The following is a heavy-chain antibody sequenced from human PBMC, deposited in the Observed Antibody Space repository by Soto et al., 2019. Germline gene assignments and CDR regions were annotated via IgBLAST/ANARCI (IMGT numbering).Heavy chain of an antibody. D-gene: IGHD2-2*02. J-gene: IGHJ4*02. CDR3: ARNIPPDY. Sequence: SLRLSCVTSGFTFSAFGMYWVRQAPGNGLEWVAVIWYDGSNKDYADSVKGRFTISRDNSKNTLYLQMDNLRTEDTAIYYCARNIPPDYWGQGTLVTVSS. V-gene: IGHV3-33*01. CDR2: IWYDGSNK. CDR1: GFTFSAFG.